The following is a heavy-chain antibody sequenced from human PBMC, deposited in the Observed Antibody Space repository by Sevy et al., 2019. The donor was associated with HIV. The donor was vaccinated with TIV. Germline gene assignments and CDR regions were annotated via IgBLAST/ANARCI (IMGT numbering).Heavy chain of an antibody. D-gene: IGHD4-4*01. J-gene: IGHJ4*02. CDR1: GITFSSAW. Sequence: GGSLRLSCAASGITFSSAWISWVRLVPGKGLEWLGRIKSDTDGGAADYAAAVKGRFTISRDDSKETLYLQLNSLKTEDTAVYYCTTDLGFYSSKWGQGTLVTVSS. CDR3: TTDLGFYSSK. CDR2: IKSDTDGGAA. V-gene: IGHV3-15*01.